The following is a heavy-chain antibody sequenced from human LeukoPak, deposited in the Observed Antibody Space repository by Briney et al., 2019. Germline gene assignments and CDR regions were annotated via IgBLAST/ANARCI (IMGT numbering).Heavy chain of an antibody. CDR3: ASSARYSSSSRFYNY. D-gene: IGHD6-6*01. Sequence: SETLSLTCTVSGYSISSGYYWGWIRQPPGKGLEWIGSIYHSGSTYYNPSLKSRVTISVDTSKNQFSLKLSSVTAADTAVYYCASSARYSSSSRFYNYWGQGTLVTVSS. J-gene: IGHJ4*02. V-gene: IGHV4-38-2*02. CDR2: IYHSGST. CDR1: GYSISSGYY.